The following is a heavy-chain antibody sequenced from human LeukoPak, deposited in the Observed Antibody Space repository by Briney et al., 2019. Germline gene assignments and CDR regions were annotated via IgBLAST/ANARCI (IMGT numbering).Heavy chain of an antibody. V-gene: IGHV4-59*01. CDR1: GGSISSYY. J-gene: IGHJ6*02. CDR3: ARDLGSSWYADYYYGMDV. Sequence: KTSETLSLTCTVSGGSISSYYWSWIRQPPGKGLEWLGYIYYSGSTNYNPSLKSRVTISVDTSKNQFSLKLSSVTAADTAVYYCARDLGSSWYADYYYGMDVWGQGTTVTVSS. CDR2: IYYSGST. D-gene: IGHD6-13*01.